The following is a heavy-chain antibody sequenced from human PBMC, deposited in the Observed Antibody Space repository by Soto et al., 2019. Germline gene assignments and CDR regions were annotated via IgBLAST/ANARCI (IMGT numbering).Heavy chain of an antibody. D-gene: IGHD7-27*01. Sequence: QVQLVQSGAEVKKPGASVNVSCEASGYTFTGSSIHWVRQAPGQGLEWMGYINPNSGDTIFAQKFQGRVTMTRDTAISAAYMELRRVASDDTAVYYCASDLTGDPNYWCQGTLVTVSS. J-gene: IGHJ4*02. CDR1: GYTFTGSS. CDR2: INPNSGDT. CDR3: ASDLTGDPNY. V-gene: IGHV1-2*02.